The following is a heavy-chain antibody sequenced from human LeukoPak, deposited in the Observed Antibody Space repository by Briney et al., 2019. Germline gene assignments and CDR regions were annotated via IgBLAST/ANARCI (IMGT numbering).Heavy chain of an antibody. J-gene: IGHJ3*02. Sequence: ARSMTLSCAASGFTFSTYAVHWVRQPPGKGLEWVAVISYDGNTKYYAYSVKGRIITSTNTSKDKLYLQMNSLRAEDRAVYYCARDGRSSDSSRGAFDIWGQGTMVTVS. CDR3: ARDGRSSDSSRGAFDI. V-gene: IGHV3-30-3*01. CDR1: GFTFSTYA. CDR2: ISYDGNTK. D-gene: IGHD3-22*01.